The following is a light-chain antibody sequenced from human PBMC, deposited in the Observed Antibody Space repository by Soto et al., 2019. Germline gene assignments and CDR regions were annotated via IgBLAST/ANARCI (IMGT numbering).Light chain of an antibody. Sequence: QSVLTQPPSVSGAPGQRGTISCTGSSSNIGAGYDVHWYQQLPGTAPKLLIYGNSNRPSGVPDRFSGSKSGTSASLAITGLQAEDEADYYCQSYDSSLSGLLFGGGTKLTVL. CDR3: QSYDSSLSGLL. CDR1: SSNIGAGYD. V-gene: IGLV1-40*01. CDR2: GNS. J-gene: IGLJ2*01.